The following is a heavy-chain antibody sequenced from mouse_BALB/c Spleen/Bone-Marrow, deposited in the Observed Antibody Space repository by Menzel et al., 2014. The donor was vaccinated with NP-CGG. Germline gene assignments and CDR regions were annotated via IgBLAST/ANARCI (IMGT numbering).Heavy chain of an antibody. J-gene: IGHJ2*01. CDR2: INPRNTYS. CDR1: GYSFTSYT. CDR3: TSEGTYHGCSVHFDY. Sequence: VKLMESGAELARPGASVKMSCKASGYSFTSYTMHWVKQRPGQGLEWIAYINPRNTYSDYNQKFKDRATVTADKSSSTAYMQLSSLTSEDSAVYYCTSEGTYHGCSVHFDYWGQGTTLTVSS. V-gene: IGHV1-4*01. D-gene: IGHD2-3*01.